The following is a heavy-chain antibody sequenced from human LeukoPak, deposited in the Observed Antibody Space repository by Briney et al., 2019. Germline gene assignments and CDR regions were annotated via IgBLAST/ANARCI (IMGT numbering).Heavy chain of an antibody. CDR3: FGYISKSNYGMDV. CDR2: IRSKSYGETT. Sequence: GRSLRLSCTASGFTFGDYAMNWVRQAPGKGLEWVGLIRSKSYGETTEYAASVRGRFTISGDDSRSVAYLQMNSLRAEDTAVYYCFGYISKSNYGMDVWGLGTTVTVSS. D-gene: IGHD6-13*01. V-gene: IGHV3-49*04. J-gene: IGHJ6*02. CDR1: GFTFGDYA.